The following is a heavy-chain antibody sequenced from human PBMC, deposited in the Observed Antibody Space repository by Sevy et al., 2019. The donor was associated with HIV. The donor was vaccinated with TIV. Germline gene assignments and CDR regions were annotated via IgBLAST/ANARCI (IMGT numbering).Heavy chain of an antibody. CDR1: GHTFSDYY. CDR2: INSNSGAI. J-gene: IGHJ4*02. CDR3: ATEYSYDY. V-gene: IGHV1-2*02. D-gene: IGHD4-4*01. Sequence: PSVKVSCKASGHTFSDYYIQWVRQAPGQGLEWMGWINSNSGAISYAQKFQGRVTMTSDTSISTVYMELSRLRSDDTAVYYCATEYSYDYWGQGTLVTVSS.